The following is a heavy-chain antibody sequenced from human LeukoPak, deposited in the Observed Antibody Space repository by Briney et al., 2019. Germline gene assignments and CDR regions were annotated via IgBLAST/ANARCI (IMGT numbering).Heavy chain of an antibody. V-gene: IGHV3-23*01. CDR1: GFTFSSYG. Sequence: GGSLRLSCAASGFTFSSYGMSWVRQAPGKGLEWVSAISGSGGSTYYADSVKGRFTISRDNSKNTLYLQMNSLRAEDTAVYYCANIFTAMVPFDYWGQGTLVTVSS. D-gene: IGHD5-18*01. CDR2: ISGSGGST. CDR3: ANIFTAMVPFDY. J-gene: IGHJ4*02.